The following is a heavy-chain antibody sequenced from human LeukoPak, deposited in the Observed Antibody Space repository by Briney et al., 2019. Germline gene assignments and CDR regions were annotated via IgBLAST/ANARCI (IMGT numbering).Heavy chain of an antibody. CDR1: EDTFTTYW. Sequence: GESLKISCTGSEDTFTTYWIGWVRQMPGKGLEWMGIIYPGDSDTRYSPSFQGQVTISADKSISTAYLQWSSLKASDTAMYYCARHGSQWLENWFDPWGQGTLVTVSS. CDR2: IYPGDSDT. CDR3: ARHGSQWLENWFDP. V-gene: IGHV5-51*01. J-gene: IGHJ5*02. D-gene: IGHD6-19*01.